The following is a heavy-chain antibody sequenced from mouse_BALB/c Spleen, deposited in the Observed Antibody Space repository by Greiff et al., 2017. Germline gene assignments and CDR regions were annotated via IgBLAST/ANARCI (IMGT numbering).Heavy chain of an antibody. J-gene: IGHJ3*01. CDR3: TRDDYDVRAGLAY. CDR2: INPSTGYT. CDR1: GYTFTSYW. Sequence: VQRVESGAELAKPGASVKMSCKASGYTFTSYWMHWVKQRPGQGLEWIGYINPSTGYTEYNQKFKDKATLTADKSSSTAYMQLSSLTSEDSAVYYCTRDDYDVRAGLAYGGKGTRVTGSA. D-gene: IGHD2-4*01. V-gene: IGHV1-7*01.